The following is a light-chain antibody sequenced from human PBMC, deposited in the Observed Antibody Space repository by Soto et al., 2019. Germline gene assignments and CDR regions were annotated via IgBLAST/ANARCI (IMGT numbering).Light chain of an antibody. CDR1: SSDVGGYNY. V-gene: IGLV2-14*01. Sequence: QSALTQPASVSGSPGQSITISCTGTSSDVGGYNYVSWYQQHPGKAPKVMIYEVSNRPSGVSNRFSGSKSGNTASLTTSGLQADDEGDYYCSSYTSSSSYVFGSGTKVTVL. J-gene: IGLJ1*01. CDR3: SSYTSSSSYV. CDR2: EVS.